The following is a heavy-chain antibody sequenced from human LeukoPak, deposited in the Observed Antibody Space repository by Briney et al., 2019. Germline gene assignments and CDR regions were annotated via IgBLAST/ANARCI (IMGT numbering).Heavy chain of an antibody. Sequence: SETLSLTCTVSGGSINNYYWSWIRQPPGKGLEWIGYIDYSGNTNYNPSLKSRVTISVDTSRNQFSLKVSSVTAADTAVYYCARVYYSNSYDYWYFDLWGRGTLVTVSS. V-gene: IGHV4-59*01. CDR1: GGSINNYY. CDR2: IDYSGNT. D-gene: IGHD6-13*01. CDR3: ARVYYSNSYDYWYFDL. J-gene: IGHJ2*01.